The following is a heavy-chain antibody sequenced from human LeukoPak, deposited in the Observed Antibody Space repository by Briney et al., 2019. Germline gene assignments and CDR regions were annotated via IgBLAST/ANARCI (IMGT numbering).Heavy chain of an antibody. Sequence: SQTLSLTCAISGDSVSTTIAAWNWIRQSPSRGLEWLGRTYYRSQWYFDYAISVKTRITISPDTSQNQFSLQLNSVTPDDTAVYFCARGSWESWGNWFDSWGQGTLVTVSS. CDR3: ARGSWESWGNWFDS. CDR1: GDSVSTTIAA. CDR2: TYYRSQWYF. D-gene: IGHD7-27*01. V-gene: IGHV6-1*01. J-gene: IGHJ5*01.